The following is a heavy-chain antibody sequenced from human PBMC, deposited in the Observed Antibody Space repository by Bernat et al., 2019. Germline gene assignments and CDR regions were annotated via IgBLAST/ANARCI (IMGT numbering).Heavy chain of an antibody. J-gene: IGHJ6*03. CDR2: ISSSGSTI. Sequence: QLQLQESGPGLVKPSETLSLTCTVSGGSISSSSYYWGWIRQPPGKGLEWVSYISSSGSTIYYADSVKGRFTISRDNAKNSLYLQMNSLRAEDTAVYYCARDQTDYGDYGYYYYMDVWGKGTTVTVSS. CDR1: GGSISSSSYY. CDR3: ARDQTDYGDYGYYYYMDV. V-gene: IGHV3-11*01. D-gene: IGHD4-17*01.